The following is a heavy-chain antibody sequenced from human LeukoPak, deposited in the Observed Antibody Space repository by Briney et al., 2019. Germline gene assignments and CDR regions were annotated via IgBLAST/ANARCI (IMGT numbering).Heavy chain of an antibody. CDR2: ISSSSSYI. Sequence: PGGSLRLSCAASGFTFSSYSMNWVRQAPGKGLEWVSSISSSSSYIYYADSVKGRFTISRDNAKNSLYLQMNSLGAEDTAVYYCARVITMVRGVPYYYGMDVWGKGTTVTVSS. J-gene: IGHJ6*04. CDR3: ARVITMVRGVPYYYGMDV. D-gene: IGHD3-10*01. CDR1: GFTFSSYS. V-gene: IGHV3-21*01.